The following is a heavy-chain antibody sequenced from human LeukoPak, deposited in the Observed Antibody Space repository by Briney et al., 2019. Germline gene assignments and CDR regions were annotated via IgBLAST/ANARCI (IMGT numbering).Heavy chain of an antibody. CDR3: ARHGWFSPPY. V-gene: IGHV4-59*08. Sequence: TSETLSLTCTVSGGSISSYYWSWIRQPPGKGLEWIGYIYYSGSTNYNPSLKSRVTISVDTSKNQFSLKLSSVTAADTAVYYCARHGWFSPPYWGQGILVTVSS. CDR2: IYYSGST. J-gene: IGHJ4*02. CDR1: GGSISSYY. D-gene: IGHD2-15*01.